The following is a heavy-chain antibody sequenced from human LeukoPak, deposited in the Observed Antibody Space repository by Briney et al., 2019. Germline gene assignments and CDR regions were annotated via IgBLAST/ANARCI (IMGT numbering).Heavy chain of an antibody. CDR1: GFTFSDYE. Sequence: GGSLRLSCAASGFTFSDYEMNWVRQAPGKGLEWVSSISSHASTIYYADSVKGRFTISRDNAKNSLYLQMNSLRAEDTAVYYCARDRSADCWGQGTLVTVSS. CDR3: ARDRSADC. V-gene: IGHV3-48*03. J-gene: IGHJ4*02. CDR2: ISSHASTI.